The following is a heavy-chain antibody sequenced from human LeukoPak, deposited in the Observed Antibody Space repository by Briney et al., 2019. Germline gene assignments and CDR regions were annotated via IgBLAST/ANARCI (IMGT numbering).Heavy chain of an antibody. D-gene: IGHD3-22*01. CDR3: AKRGVVIRVILVGFHKEAYYFDS. CDR1: GIALSNYG. V-gene: IGHV3-23*01. J-gene: IGHJ4*02. CDR2: ITGSGGST. Sequence: GSLRLSCAVSGIALSNYGMSWVRQAPGKGLEWVAGITGSGGSTNYADSVKGRFTISRDNPKNTLYLQMNSLRAEDTAVYFCAKRGVVIRVILVGFHKEAYYFDSWGQGALVTVSS.